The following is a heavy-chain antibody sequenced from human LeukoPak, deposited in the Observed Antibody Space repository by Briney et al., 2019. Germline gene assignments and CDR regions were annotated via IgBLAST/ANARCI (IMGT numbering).Heavy chain of an antibody. J-gene: IGHJ6*03. CDR3: AKAIPGYYTNMDV. CDR1: AFTFSSYG. V-gene: IGHV3-23*01. D-gene: IGHD2-15*01. Sequence: PVGSLRLSCAASAFTFSSYGMSWVRQAPGKGLEWVSPISGRGGSTYYAYSVKGRFTISRDNSKNTLYLQMHRLRAEDTAVYYCAKAIPGYYTNMDVWGKGTTVTVSS. CDR2: ISGRGGST.